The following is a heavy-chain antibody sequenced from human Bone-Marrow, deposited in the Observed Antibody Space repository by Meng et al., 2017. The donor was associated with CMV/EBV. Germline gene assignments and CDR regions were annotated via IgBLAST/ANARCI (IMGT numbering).Heavy chain of an antibody. CDR2: MSGGNM. Sequence: GGSLRLSCVVSGFTSSSSAMSWVRQAPGKGLEWVSAMSGGNMYYADSVKGRFTISRDNPKNTLYLEMNSLSAEDTAVYYCARDSIHCSSTSCYIDYWGQGTLVTVSS. V-gene: IGHV3-23*01. CDR1: GFTSSSSA. J-gene: IGHJ4*02. D-gene: IGHD2-2*01. CDR3: ARDSIHCSSTSCYIDY.